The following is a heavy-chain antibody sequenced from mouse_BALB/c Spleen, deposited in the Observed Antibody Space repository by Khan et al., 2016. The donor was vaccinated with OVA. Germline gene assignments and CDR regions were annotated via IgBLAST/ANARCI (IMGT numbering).Heavy chain of an antibody. D-gene: IGHD1-2*01. CDR1: GYTFTDYN. V-gene: IGHV1S29*02. CDR3: ARSGYGSFGY. Sequence: VQLQQSGPELVKPGASVKISCKASGYTFTDYNMDWVKQSHGKSLEWIGYIYPNNGGSGYNQKFKSMATLTVDSSSGTAYMELRSLTSEDSAVYYCARSGYGSFGYWGQGTLVTVSA. CDR2: IYPNNGGS. J-gene: IGHJ3*01.